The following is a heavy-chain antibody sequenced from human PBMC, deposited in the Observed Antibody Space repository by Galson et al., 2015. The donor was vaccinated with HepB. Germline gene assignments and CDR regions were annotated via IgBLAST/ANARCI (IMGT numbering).Heavy chain of an antibody. D-gene: IGHD6-19*01. CDR1: GYIFTTYA. V-gene: IGHV1-3*01. CDR3: AGGSEFFDY. Sequence: SVKVSCKASGYIFTTYAIHWVRQAPGQRPEWMGWINVGNGNTQSSQNFQDRLAIFRDTSATTAYMELSSLRFEDTAVYYCAGGSEFFDYWGQGTLVTVSS. CDR2: INVGNGNT. J-gene: IGHJ4*02.